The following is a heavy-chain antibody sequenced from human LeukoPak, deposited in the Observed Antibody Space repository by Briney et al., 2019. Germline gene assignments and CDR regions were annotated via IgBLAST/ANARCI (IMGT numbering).Heavy chain of an antibody. Sequence: GGSLRLSCAASGFTVDSKHMSWVRQAPGKGLEWVSYISSSGGTIYYADSVKGRFTISRDNAKNSLYLQMNSLRAEDTAVYYCARLHYDFVWGIFDYWGQGTLVTVSS. V-gene: IGHV3-48*03. D-gene: IGHD3-16*01. CDR2: ISSSGGTI. J-gene: IGHJ4*02. CDR3: ARLHYDFVWGIFDY. CDR1: GFTVDSKH.